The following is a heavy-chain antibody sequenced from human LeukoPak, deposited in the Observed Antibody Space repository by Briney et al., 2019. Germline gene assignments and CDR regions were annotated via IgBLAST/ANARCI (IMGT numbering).Heavy chain of an antibody. CDR1: GFTLRDYH. J-gene: IGHJ3*01. Sequence: PGGSLRLSCVGSGFTLRDYHMDWVRQAPGMGLEWVGRIRSKVRKYATEYAASVKGRFTISRDESENSVFLHLSSLTVEDTAFYYCARDGAESDDSAFDVWGQGTMVTVSS. CDR3: ARDGAESDDSAFDV. CDR2: IRSKVRKYAT. V-gene: IGHV3-72*01. D-gene: IGHD3-22*01.